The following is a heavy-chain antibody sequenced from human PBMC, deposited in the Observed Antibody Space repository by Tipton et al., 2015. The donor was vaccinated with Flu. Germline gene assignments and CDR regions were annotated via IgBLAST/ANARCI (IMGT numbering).Heavy chain of an antibody. CDR3: AREGVGNAFDI. CDR2: MFHSGST. Sequence: TLSLTCTVSGYSVTGGYYWGWIRQPPGKGLEYIGYMFHSGSTYYNPSLRSRVTISVDTSKNQFSLKLSSVTAADTAVYYCAREGVGNAFDIWGQVTMVAVSS. J-gene: IGHJ3*02. CDR1: GYSVTGGYY. D-gene: IGHD1-26*01. V-gene: IGHV4-38-2*02.